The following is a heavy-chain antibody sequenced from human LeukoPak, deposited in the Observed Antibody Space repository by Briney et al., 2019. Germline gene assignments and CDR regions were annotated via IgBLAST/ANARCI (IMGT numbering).Heavy chain of an antibody. Sequence: SETLSLTCTVSGDSISSGGYFWTWIRQHPGKGLEWIGYMYNSGKTYYNPSLKSRVILSIDTSKNQFSLNVSPVTAADTAVYYCARGGSKWGQGTLVTVSS. CDR2: MYNSGKT. D-gene: IGHD3-16*01. CDR3: ARGGSK. J-gene: IGHJ4*02. V-gene: IGHV4-31*03. CDR1: GDSISSGGYF.